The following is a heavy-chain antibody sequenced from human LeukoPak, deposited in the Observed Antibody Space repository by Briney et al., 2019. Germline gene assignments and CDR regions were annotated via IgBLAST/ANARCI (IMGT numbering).Heavy chain of an antibody. CDR2: ISGSGGSA. Sequence: GGSLRLSCAASGFTFSSYGMSWVRQAPGKGLEWVSAISGSGGSAYYADSVKGRFTISRDNSKNTLYLQMNSLRAEDTAVYYCARAQLWFGELCDYWGQGTLVTVSS. V-gene: IGHV3-23*01. CDR1: GFTFSSYG. CDR3: ARAQLWFGELCDY. D-gene: IGHD3-10*01. J-gene: IGHJ4*02.